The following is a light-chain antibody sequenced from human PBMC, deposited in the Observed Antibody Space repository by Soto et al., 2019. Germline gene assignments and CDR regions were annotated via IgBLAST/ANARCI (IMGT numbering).Light chain of an antibody. CDR3: QQYHNWPPQYT. CDR2: GAS. J-gene: IGKJ2*01. CDR1: QSVASN. Sequence: EIVMTQSPASLSVSPGDGATLSCRASQSVASNVAWYQQKPGQGPRLLIHGASTRAVGVPARFSCSGSGTDFTLAISSLQSEDFAVDYCQQYHNWPPQYTFGQGTKLQIK. V-gene: IGKV3-15*01.